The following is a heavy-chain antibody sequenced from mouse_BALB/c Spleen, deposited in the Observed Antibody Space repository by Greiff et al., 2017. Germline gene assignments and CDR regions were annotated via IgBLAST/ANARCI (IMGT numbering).Heavy chain of an antibody. CDR2: IYPGDGST. D-gene: IGHD2-1*01. Sequence: VKLMESGPELVKPGASVKMSCKASGYTFTSYYIHWVKQRPGQGLEWIGWIYPGDGSTKYNEKFKGKTTLTADKSSSTAYMLLSSLTSEDSAIYFCARDRGNYQAWFAYWGQGTLVTVSA. J-gene: IGHJ3*01. CDR3: ARDRGNYQAWFAY. V-gene: IGHV1S56*01. CDR1: GYTFTSYY.